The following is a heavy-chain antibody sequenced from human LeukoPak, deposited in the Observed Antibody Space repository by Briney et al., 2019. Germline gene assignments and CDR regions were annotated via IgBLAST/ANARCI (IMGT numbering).Heavy chain of an antibody. J-gene: IGHJ6*02. D-gene: IGHD6-13*01. CDR1: GFTFSSYS. Sequence: GGSLRLSCAASGFTFSSYSMNWVRQAPGKGLEWVSSISSSSSYIYYADSVRGRFTISRDNAKNSLYLQMNSLRAEDTAVYYCARDPLYIIAAAGTPPAYYYYGMDVWGQGTTVTVSS. V-gene: IGHV3-21*01. CDR3: ARDPLYIIAAAGTPPAYYYYGMDV. CDR2: ISSSSSYI.